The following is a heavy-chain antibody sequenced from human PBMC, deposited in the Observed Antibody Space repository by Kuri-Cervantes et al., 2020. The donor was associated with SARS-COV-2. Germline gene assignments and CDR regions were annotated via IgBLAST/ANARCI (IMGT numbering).Heavy chain of an antibody. D-gene: IGHD7-27*01. CDR2: IYYSGST. CDR1: GGSISSSSYY. J-gene: IGHJ4*02. V-gene: IGHV4-39*01. CDR3: ASTSGDPFRSDY. Sequence: SETLSLTCTVSGGSISSSSYYWGWIRQPPGKGLEWIGSIYYSGSTYYNPSLKSRVTISVDTSKNQFSLKLSSVTAADTAVYYCASTSGDPFRSDYWGQGTLVTVSS.